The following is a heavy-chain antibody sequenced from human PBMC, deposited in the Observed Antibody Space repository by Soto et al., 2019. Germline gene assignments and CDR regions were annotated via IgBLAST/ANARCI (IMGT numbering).Heavy chain of an antibody. CDR1: GFTFSSYA. D-gene: IGHD3-16*02. CDR3: AKSRVFIGAIVTLLDS. CDR2: ISNNGDTA. J-gene: IGHJ4*02. Sequence: EVQLLESGGGLVQPGGSLTLSCATSGFTFSSYAMVWVRQAAEKGLEWVASISNNGDTAYYADSVKGRFTISRGNSENTLYLQMNSLRADDTALYFCAKSRVFIGAIVTLLDSWSQGTQVTVSS. V-gene: IGHV3-23*01.